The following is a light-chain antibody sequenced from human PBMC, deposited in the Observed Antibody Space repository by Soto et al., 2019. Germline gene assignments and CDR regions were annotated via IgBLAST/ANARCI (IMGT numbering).Light chain of an antibody. CDR2: GAS. Sequence: EIVLTQSPGTLSLSPGERATLSCRASQSVSSSYLAWCQQKPGQAPRLLIYGASSRATGIPDRFSGSGSGTDFTLTISRLEPGDFAVYYCQQYDSSPLTFGGGTKVEIK. J-gene: IGKJ4*01. CDR1: QSVSSSY. CDR3: QQYDSSPLT. V-gene: IGKV3-20*01.